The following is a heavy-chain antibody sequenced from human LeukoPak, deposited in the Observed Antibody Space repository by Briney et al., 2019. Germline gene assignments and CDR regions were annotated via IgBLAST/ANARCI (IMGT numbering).Heavy chain of an antibody. D-gene: IGHD3-16*01. Sequence: GSLTLSCAASGLSFSTFAMSWVRRAPARGLEWLSSMKGTGERFYADSVRGRFTLSRDDSRNTVYLQLNNLRVEDTAVYYCARASWVSSADAVRWGQGTVVTVSS. V-gene: IGHV3-23*01. CDR2: MKGTGER. CDR3: ARASWVSSADAVR. CDR1: GLSFSTFA. J-gene: IGHJ4*02.